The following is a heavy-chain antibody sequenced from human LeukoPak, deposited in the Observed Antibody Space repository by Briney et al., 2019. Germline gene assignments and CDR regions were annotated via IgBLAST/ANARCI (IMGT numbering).Heavy chain of an antibody. CDR1: GFTFSSYE. CDR3: ARGEGYCSSTSCYFDY. J-gene: IGHJ4*02. D-gene: IGHD2-2*01. Sequence: PGGSLRLSCAASGFTFSSYEMNWVRQAPGKGLEWVSYISSSGSTIYYADSVKGRFTISRDNAKNSLYLQMNSLRAEDTAVYYCARGEGYCSSTSCYFDYWGQGTLVTVSS. V-gene: IGHV3-48*03. CDR2: ISSSGSTI.